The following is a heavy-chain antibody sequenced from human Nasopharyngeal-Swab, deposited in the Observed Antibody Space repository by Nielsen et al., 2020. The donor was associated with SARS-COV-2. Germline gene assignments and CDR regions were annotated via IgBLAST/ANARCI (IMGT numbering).Heavy chain of an antibody. CDR1: GYSFTNNW. J-gene: IGHJ6*03. CDR2: IDPGDSDA. CDR3: AGNSEGDYYYMDV. Sequence: GESLKISCKGSGYSFTNNWISWVRQAPGKGVEWMGRIDPGDSDAHYSPSFQGHVTISSDKSISTAYLYWSSLKASDTAMYYCAGNSEGDYYYMDVWGKGTTVTASS. D-gene: IGHD1-7*01. V-gene: IGHV5-10-1*01.